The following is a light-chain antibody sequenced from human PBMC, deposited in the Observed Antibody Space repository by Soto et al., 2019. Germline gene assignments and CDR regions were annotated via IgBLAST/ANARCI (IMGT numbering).Light chain of an antibody. Sequence: EIVMTQSPATLSVSPGERATLSCRASQTVNSNLAWFQQRPGQAPRLLIFGASTRATGVPARFSGSGSGTEFTLTINSLQPEDFAVYYCQQYNNWPRTFGQGTKVDIK. CDR3: QQYNNWPRT. J-gene: IGKJ1*01. V-gene: IGKV3-15*01. CDR1: QTVNSN. CDR2: GAS.